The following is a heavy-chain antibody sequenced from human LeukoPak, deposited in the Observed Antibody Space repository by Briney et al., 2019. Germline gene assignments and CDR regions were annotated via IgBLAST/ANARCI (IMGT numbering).Heavy chain of an antibody. CDR1: GFTFSSYS. J-gene: IGHJ6*02. Sequence: GGSLRLSCAASGFTFSSYSMNWVRQAPGKGLEWVSSISSSSYIYYADSVKGRFTISRDNAKNSLYLQMNSLRAEDTAVYYCARDKGRHALYYYGMDVWGQGTTVTVSS. CDR2: ISSSSYI. V-gene: IGHV3-21*01. CDR3: ARDKGRHALYYYGMDV.